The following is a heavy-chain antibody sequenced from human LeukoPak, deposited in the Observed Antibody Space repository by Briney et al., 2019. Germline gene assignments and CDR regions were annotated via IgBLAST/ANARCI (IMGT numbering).Heavy chain of an antibody. V-gene: IGHV1-69*01. CDR2: IIPIFGTA. J-gene: IGHJ5*02. CDR3: ARDLPPYYDILTGYNWSDP. Sequence: GASVKVSCKASGGTFSSYAISWVRQAPGQGLEWMGGIIPIFGTANYAQKFQGRVTITADESTSTAYMELSSLRSEDTAVYYCARDLPPYYDILTGYNWSDPWGQGTLVTVSS. D-gene: IGHD3-9*01. CDR1: GGTFSSYA.